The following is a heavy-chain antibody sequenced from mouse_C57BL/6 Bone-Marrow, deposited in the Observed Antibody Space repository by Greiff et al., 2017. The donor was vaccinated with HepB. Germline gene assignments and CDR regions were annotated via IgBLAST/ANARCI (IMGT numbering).Heavy chain of an antibody. J-gene: IGHJ2*01. D-gene: IGHD1-1*01. Sequence: EVKVVESGAELVRPGASVKLSCTASGFNIKDDYMHWVKQRPEQGLEWIGWIDPENGDTEYASKFQGKAPITADTSSNTAYLQLSSLTSEDTAVYYCTTYPSYYYGSSYGYWGQGTTLTVSS. CDR3: TTYPSYYYGSSYGY. V-gene: IGHV14-4*01. CDR1: GFNIKDDY. CDR2: IDPENGDT.